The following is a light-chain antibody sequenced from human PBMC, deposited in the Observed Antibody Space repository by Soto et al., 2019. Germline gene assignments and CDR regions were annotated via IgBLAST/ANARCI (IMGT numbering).Light chain of an antibody. J-gene: IGLJ2*01. Sequence: QSALTQPASVSVSPGQSITISCTGTSSDVGGYNYVSWYQQHPGKAHKLMIYDVSNRPSGVSNRFSGSKSGNTASLTISGLQAEDEADYDCSSYTSSSTLVVFGGGTKVTVL. CDR2: DVS. V-gene: IGLV2-14*01. CDR3: SSYTSSSTLVV. CDR1: SSDVGGYNY.